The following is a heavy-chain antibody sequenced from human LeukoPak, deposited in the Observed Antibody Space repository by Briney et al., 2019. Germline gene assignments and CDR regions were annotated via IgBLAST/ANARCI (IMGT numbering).Heavy chain of an antibody. CDR2: IYTSGST. Sequence: SQTLSLTCTVSGGSISSGSYYWSWIRQPAGKGLEWIGRIYTSGSTNYNPSLKSRVTISVDTSKNQFSLKLSSVTAADTAVYYCARDQIPALSYCYYGMDVWGQGTTVTVSS. CDR1: GGSISSGSYY. CDR3: ARDQIPALSYCYYGMDV. J-gene: IGHJ6*02. V-gene: IGHV4-61*02. D-gene: IGHD2-2*01.